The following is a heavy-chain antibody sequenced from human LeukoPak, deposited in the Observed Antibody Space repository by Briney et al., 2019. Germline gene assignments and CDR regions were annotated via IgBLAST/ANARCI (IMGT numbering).Heavy chain of an antibody. V-gene: IGHV4-39*01. CDR3: ARHDGPRVYSEFDP. D-gene: IGHD6-13*01. CDR2: IYYSGST. CDR1: GGSISSSSDY. Sequence: SETLSFTCTVSGGSISSSSDYWSWIRQPPGKGLEWIGSIYYSGSTYNNPSLKSRVTISVDTSKNQFSLKLSSVTAADTAVYYCARHDGPRVYSEFDPWGQGTLVTVSS. J-gene: IGHJ5*02.